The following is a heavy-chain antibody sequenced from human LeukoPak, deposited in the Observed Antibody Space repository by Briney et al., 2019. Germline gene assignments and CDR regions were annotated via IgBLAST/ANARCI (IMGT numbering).Heavy chain of an antibody. CDR1: GFTFSSYA. V-gene: IGHV3-23*01. CDR3: AKDATYYYDSSGYYCYFDY. Sequence: PGGSLRLSCAASGFTFSSYAMSWVRQAPGKGLEWVSAISGSGGSTYYADSVKGRFTISRDNSKNTLYLQMNSLRAEDTAVYYCAKDATYYYDSSGYYCYFDYWGQGTLVTVSS. J-gene: IGHJ4*02. CDR2: ISGSGGST. D-gene: IGHD3-22*01.